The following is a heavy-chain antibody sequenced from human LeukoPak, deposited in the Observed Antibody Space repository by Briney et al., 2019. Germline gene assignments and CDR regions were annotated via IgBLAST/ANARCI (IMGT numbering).Heavy chain of an antibody. Sequence: SETLSLTCNVSRGSIGSGGHYWSWIRQRPGKGLEWMGYTYFTGSTYYNPSLQSRLIISADTSMTQFSLRLRSVTAADTAMYYCARVSFTYGPLDSWGPGILVTVSS. J-gene: IGHJ4*02. D-gene: IGHD4-17*01. V-gene: IGHV4-31*03. CDR1: RGSIGSGGHY. CDR3: ARVSFTYGPLDS. CDR2: TYFTGST.